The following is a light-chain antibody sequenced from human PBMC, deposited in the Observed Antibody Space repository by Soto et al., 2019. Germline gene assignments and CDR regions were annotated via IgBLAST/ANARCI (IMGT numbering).Light chain of an antibody. V-gene: IGKV1-27*01. CDR2: AAS. CDR3: QNYNSAPPAGT. J-gene: IGKJ4*01. Sequence: DFQMTQSPSSLSASVGDRVTITCRASQGINTHLAWFQQKPGKVPKVLIYAASTLQSGGPSRFSGSGSGTDFTLTISSLQPEDVATYYCQNYNSAPPAGTFGGGTKVEIK. CDR1: QGINTH.